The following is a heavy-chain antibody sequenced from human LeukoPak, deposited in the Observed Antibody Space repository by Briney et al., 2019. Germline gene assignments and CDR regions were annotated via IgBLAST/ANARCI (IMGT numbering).Heavy chain of an antibody. CDR1: GFTFSGYS. Sequence: GGSLRLSCAASGFTFSGYSMNWVRQAPGKGLEWVSSISSSSSSIYYADSAKGRFTISRDSAKKSLYLQMNSLRAEDTAVYYCAREGATASSGYFFDYWGQGSLVTVSS. CDR2: ISSSSSSI. J-gene: IGHJ4*02. CDR3: AREGATASSGYFFDY. D-gene: IGHD5-18*01. V-gene: IGHV3-21*01.